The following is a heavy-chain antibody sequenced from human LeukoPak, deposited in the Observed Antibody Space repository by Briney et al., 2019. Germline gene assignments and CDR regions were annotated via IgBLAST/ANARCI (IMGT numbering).Heavy chain of an antibody. Sequence: ASVKVSCKASGYTFTGHAMNWVRQAPGQGLEWMGYINTKTGNPTYAQGFTGRSVFSLDTSVSTAYLQISSLKPEDTAVYYCAKGGWVAVAGMDYWGQGTLVTVSS. J-gene: IGHJ4*02. CDR1: GYTFTGHA. CDR3: AKGGWVAVAGMDY. V-gene: IGHV7-4-1*02. D-gene: IGHD6-19*01. CDR2: INTKTGNP.